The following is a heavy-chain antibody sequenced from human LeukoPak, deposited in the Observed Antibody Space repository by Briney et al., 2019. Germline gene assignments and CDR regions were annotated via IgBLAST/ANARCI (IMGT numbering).Heavy chain of an antibody. CDR1: GYTFTSYG. D-gene: IGHD2-15*01. J-gene: IGHJ4*02. Sequence: GASVKVSCKASGYTFTSYGISWVRQAPGQGLEWMGWISAYNGNTNYAQKLQGRVTMTTDTSTSTAYMELRSLRSDDTAVYYCARVYRSGGSCYFYFDYWGQGTLVTVSS. CDR3: ARVYRSGGSCYFYFDY. CDR2: ISAYNGNT. V-gene: IGHV1-18*01.